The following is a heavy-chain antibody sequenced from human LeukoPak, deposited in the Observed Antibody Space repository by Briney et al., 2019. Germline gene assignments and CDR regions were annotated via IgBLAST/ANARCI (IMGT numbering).Heavy chain of an antibody. J-gene: IGHJ2*01. Sequence: PSETLSLTCAVSGGSISSGGYSWSWIRQPPGTGLEWIGYIYHSGSTYYNPSLKSRVTISVDRSKNQFSLKLSSVTAAHTAVYYCARGQGAMAYWYFDLWGRGTLVTVSS. CDR2: IYHSGST. D-gene: IGHD5-18*01. V-gene: IGHV4-30-2*01. CDR3: ARGQGAMAYWYFDL. CDR1: GGSISSGGYS.